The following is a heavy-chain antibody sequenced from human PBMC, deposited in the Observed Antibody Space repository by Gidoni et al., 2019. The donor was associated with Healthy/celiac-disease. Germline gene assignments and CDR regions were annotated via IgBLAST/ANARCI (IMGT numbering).Heavy chain of an antibody. J-gene: IGHJ6*03. CDR1: GFTFSSYA. CDR3: AKDFIRCSGGSCYYYYYMDV. CDR2: ISGSGGST. D-gene: IGHD2-15*01. Sequence: EVQLVESGGGLVQPGGSLRLSCAASGFTFSSYAMSWVRQAPGKGLEWVSAISGSGGSTYYADSVKGRFTISRDNSKNTLYLQMNSLRAEDTAVYYCAKDFIRCSGGSCYYYYYMDVWGKGTTVTVSS. V-gene: IGHV3-23*04.